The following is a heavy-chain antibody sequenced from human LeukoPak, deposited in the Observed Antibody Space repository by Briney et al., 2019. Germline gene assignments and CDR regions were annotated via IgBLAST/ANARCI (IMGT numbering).Heavy chain of an antibody. Sequence: SETLSLTCTVSGGSVSTYYWSWIRQPAGKGLEWIGRMYTSGSTSYNPSLKSRVIMSEDTSKNQFSLKLTSVTAADTAVYYCARVGGSRYFDLWGRGTLVTVSS. D-gene: IGHD3-16*01. CDR2: MYTSGST. CDR3: ARVGGSRYFDL. CDR1: GGSVSTYY. V-gene: IGHV4-4*07. J-gene: IGHJ2*01.